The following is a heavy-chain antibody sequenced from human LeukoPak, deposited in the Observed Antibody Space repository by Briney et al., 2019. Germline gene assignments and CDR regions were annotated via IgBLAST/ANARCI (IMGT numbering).Heavy chain of an antibody. CDR2: ISGSGGST. V-gene: IGHV3-23*01. Sequence: GGSLRLSCAASGFTFSSYAMSWVRQAPGKGLEWVSAISGSGGSTYYADSVKGRFTISRDNSKNTLYLQMNSLRAEDTAVYYCAKDHEGEWELLPDRFDYWGQGTLVTVSS. D-gene: IGHD1-26*01. J-gene: IGHJ4*02. CDR3: AKDHEGEWELLPDRFDY. CDR1: GFTFSSYA.